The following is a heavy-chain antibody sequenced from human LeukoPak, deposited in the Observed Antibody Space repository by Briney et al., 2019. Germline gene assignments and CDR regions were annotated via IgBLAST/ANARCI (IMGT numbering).Heavy chain of an antibody. D-gene: IGHD2/OR15-2a*01. Sequence: ASVKVSCKASGYTLSAYYMHWVRQAPGQGLEWMGWINPNTGGTEYAQKFQGRVTMTRDTSIDTAYMELNSLRPDDTAVYYCAKAGHYDFNWFDPWGQGTLVTVSS. CDR1: GYTLSAYY. CDR3: AKAGHYDFNWFDP. J-gene: IGHJ5*02. V-gene: IGHV1-2*02. CDR2: INPNTGGT.